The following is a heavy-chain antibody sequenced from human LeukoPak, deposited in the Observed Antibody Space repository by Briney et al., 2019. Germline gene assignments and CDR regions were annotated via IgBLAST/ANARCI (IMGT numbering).Heavy chain of an antibody. CDR2: INHSGST. CDR1: GDSINSSNIYY. Sequence: SEILSLTCSVSGDSINSSNIYYWGWIRQPPGKGLEWIGEINHSGSTNYNPSLKSRVTISVDTSKNQFSLKLSSVTAADTAVYYCALMWFGELFGMDVWGQGTTVTVSS. J-gene: IGHJ6*02. D-gene: IGHD3-10*01. CDR3: ALMWFGELFGMDV. V-gene: IGHV4-39*07.